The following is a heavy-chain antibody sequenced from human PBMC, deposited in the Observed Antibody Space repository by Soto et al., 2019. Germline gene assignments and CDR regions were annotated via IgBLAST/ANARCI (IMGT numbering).Heavy chain of an antibody. V-gene: IGHV5-10-1*01. J-gene: IGHJ6*02. CDR3: AKGRSYYYYYGVDV. Sequence: GESLKISCKGSGYSFTSYWINWVRQMPGKGLEWMGRIDPSESYTKYSPSFQGHVTFSADNSKSTLYLQMNSLRAEDMALYYCAKGRSYYYYYGVDVWGQGTTVTVSS. CDR1: GYSFTSYW. CDR2: IDPSESYT.